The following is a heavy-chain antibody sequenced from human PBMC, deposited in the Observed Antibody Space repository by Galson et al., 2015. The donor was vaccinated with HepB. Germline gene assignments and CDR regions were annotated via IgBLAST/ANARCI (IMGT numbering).Heavy chain of an antibody. Sequence: SLRLSCAASGFTFSSYWMHWVRQAPGKGLVWVSRINSDGSSTSYADSVNGRFTISRDNDKNTLYLQMNSLRAEDTAVYYCARGGRRDGYNGAGAYYFDYWGQGTLVTVSS. D-gene: IGHD5-24*01. CDR1: GFTFSSYW. V-gene: IGHV3-74*01. CDR3: ARGGRRDGYNGAGAYYFDY. J-gene: IGHJ4*02. CDR2: INSDGSST.